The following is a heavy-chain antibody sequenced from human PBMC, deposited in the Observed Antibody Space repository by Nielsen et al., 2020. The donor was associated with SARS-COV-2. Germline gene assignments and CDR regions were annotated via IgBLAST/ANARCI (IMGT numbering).Heavy chain of an antibody. CDR3: ARDSRYYYYGMDV. Sequence: GESLKISCAASGFTFSDYYMNWVRQAPGKGLEWVSYISSSSSTIYYADSVKGRFTISRDNAKNSLYLQMNSLRAEDTAVYYCARDSRYYYYGMDVWGQGTTVTVSS. V-gene: IGHV3-48*01. CDR2: ISSSSSTI. CDR1: GFTFSDYY. J-gene: IGHJ6*02.